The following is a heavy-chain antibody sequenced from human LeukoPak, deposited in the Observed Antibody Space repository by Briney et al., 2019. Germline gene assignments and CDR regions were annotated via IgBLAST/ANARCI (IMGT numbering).Heavy chain of an antibody. Sequence: PSETLSLTCTVSGGSISSSSYYWGWIRQPPGKGLEWIGSIYYSGSTYYNPSLKSRVTISVDTSKNQFSLKLSSVTAADTAVYYCARTVGATANNWFDPWGQGTLVTVSS. CDR1: GGSISSSSYY. CDR2: IYYSGST. CDR3: ARTVGATANNWFDP. D-gene: IGHD1-26*01. J-gene: IGHJ5*02. V-gene: IGHV4-39*07.